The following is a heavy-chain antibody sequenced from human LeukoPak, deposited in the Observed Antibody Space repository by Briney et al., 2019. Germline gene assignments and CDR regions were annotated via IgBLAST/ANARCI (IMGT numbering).Heavy chain of an antibody. J-gene: IGHJ4*02. Sequence: ASVTVPCKASGCSFSSYAFSWLRLAPGPGLEWMGRIIPSLGIANSAQKFQGRVTITADKSTSTAYMELSSLRSEDTALYYCARSPPGEYHDYWGQGTPVTVSS. V-gene: IGHV1-69*04. CDR3: ARSPPGEYHDY. CDR1: GCSFSSYA. CDR2: IIPSLGIA. D-gene: IGHD3-10*01.